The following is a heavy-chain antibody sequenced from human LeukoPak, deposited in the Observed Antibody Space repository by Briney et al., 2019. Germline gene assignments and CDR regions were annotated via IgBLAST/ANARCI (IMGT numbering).Heavy chain of an antibody. J-gene: IGHJ4*02. V-gene: IGHV4-34*01. Sequence: SETLSLTCAVYGGFFSGYYWSWIRQPAGKGLEWIGEINHSVSTNYNPSLKSRVTISVDTSKNQFSLKLSSVTAADTAVYYCARGFTSDYWGQGTLVTVSS. CDR1: GGFFSGYY. CDR2: INHSVST. CDR3: ARGFTSDY.